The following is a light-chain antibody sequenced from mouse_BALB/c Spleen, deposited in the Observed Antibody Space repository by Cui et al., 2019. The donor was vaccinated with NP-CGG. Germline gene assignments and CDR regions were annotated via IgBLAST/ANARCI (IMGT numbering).Light chain of an antibody. CDR2: GTN. CDR3: ALWYSNHWV. V-gene: IGLV1*01. Sequence: QAVVPRESALTTSPGETVTLTCRSSTGAVTTNNYANWVQEKPDHLFTGLIGGTNNRVPGVPARFSGSLIGDKAALTITGAQTEDEAIYFCALWYSNHWVFGGGTKLTVL. J-gene: IGLJ1*01. CDR1: TGAVTTNNY.